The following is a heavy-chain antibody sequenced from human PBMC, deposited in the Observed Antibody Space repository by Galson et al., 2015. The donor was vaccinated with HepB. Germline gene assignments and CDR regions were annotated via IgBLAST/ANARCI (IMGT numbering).Heavy chain of an antibody. CDR3: ARDVTSDDSSGFDY. CDR1: GYTFTSFH. Sequence: SVKVSCKASGYTFTSFHMHWVRQAPGQRLEWMGIINPSGSSTSYAQKFQGRVTMTRDTSTSTVYMELSSLRSGDTAVYYCARDVTSDDSSGFDYWGQGTLVTVSS. CDR2: INPSGSST. J-gene: IGHJ4*02. D-gene: IGHD3-22*01. V-gene: IGHV1-46*01.